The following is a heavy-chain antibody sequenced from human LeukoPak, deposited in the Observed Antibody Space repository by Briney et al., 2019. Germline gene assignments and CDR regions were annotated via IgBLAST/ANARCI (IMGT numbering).Heavy chain of an antibody. J-gene: IGHJ4*02. D-gene: IGHD2-21*02. Sequence: PGGSLRLSCAASGFTFNAYAIHWVRQAPGKGLEWVAFIRKDGNDENYTDSVKGRFTISRDNSKNTLYLQMNSLRTEDTAVYHCAKDRGDFPPYFDYWGQGTLVTVSS. CDR1: GFTFNAYA. CDR2: IRKDGNDE. V-gene: IGHV3-30*02. CDR3: AKDRGDFPPYFDY.